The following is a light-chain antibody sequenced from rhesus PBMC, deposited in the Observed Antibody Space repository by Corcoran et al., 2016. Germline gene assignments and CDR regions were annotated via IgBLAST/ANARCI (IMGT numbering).Light chain of an antibody. CDR1: QSVSSN. CDR3: QQYNNWRT. CDR2: YAS. J-gene: IGKJ4*01. V-gene: IGKV3-35*01. Sequence: EIVMTQSPATLSLSPGERATLSCRASQSVSSNLAWYQQKPGQAPRLLIDYASNRATGIPDRFSGSGSGTDFTLTISSLEPEDVGVYYCQQYNNWRTFGGGTKVELK.